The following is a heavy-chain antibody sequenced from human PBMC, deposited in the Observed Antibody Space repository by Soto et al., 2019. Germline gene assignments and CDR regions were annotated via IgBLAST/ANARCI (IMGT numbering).Heavy chain of an antibody. V-gene: IGHV3-74*01. CDR1: GFTLSGRS. J-gene: IGHJ6*02. CDR2: IDNAGTDS. CDR3: ARGWLGPDV. D-gene: IGHD5-18*01. Sequence: EVQLVESGGGLVQPGGSLRLSCAASGFTLSGRSMHWVRQAPGKGLVWVSGIDNAGTDSTYADSVKGRFTSSRDNAKNMLYLQMNSLRVEDTAVYYCARGWLGPDVWGQGTTVTVSS.